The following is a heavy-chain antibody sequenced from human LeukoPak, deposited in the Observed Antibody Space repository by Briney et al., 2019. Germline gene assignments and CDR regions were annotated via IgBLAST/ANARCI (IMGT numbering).Heavy chain of an antibody. J-gene: IGHJ5*02. D-gene: IGHD6-19*01. CDR1: GYTFTSYD. Sequence: ASVKVSCKASGYTFTSYDINWVRQATGQGLEWMRWMNPNSGNTGYAQKFQGRVTITRNTSISTAYMELSSLRSEDTAVYYCARVSSGWYGVWFDPWGQGTLVTVSS. CDR2: MNPNSGNT. CDR3: ARVSSGWYGVWFDP. V-gene: IGHV1-8*03.